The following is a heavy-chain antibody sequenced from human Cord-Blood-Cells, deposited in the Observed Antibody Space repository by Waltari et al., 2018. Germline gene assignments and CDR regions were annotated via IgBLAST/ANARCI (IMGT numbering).Heavy chain of an antibody. D-gene: IGHD3-10*01. CDR3: GRDVAVVQGDDAFDI. CDR1: GGPISSGGYY. V-gene: IGHV4-31*03. CDR2: IYYSGNT. J-gene: IGHJ3*02. Sequence: GQLQESGPGLVKPSQTLSLTCTVSGGPISSGGYYWSWIRQHPGKGLEWIGYIYYSGNTYYNPSLKSRVTISVDTSKNPFSLKLSSVTAADTAVYYCGRDVAVVQGDDAFDIWGQGTMVTVSS.